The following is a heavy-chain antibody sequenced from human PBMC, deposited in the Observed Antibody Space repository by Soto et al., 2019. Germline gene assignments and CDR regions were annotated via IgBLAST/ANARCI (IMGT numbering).Heavy chain of an antibody. CDR3: ATFPRDKYSSSGPYYFDY. CDR1: GGSFSGYY. CDR2: INHSGST. D-gene: IGHD6-6*01. V-gene: IGHV4-34*01. J-gene: IGHJ4*02. Sequence: QVQLQQWGAGLLKPSETLSLTCAVYGGSFSGYYWSWIRQPPGKGLAWIGEINHSGSTNYNPSLKSRDTISVDTSTNQFYLKPSSVTAADTAVYYCATFPRDKYSSSGPYYFDYWGQGTLVTDS.